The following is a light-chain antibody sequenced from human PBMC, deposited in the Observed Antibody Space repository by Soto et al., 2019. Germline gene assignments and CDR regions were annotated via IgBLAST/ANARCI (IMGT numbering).Light chain of an antibody. Sequence: QSALTQAPSASGSPGQSVTISCTGTSSDVGGYNYVSWYQQHPGKAPKLMISEVSKRPSGVPDRFSGSKSGNTASLTVSGLQAEDEAEYYCSSYAGSNNLVFGGGTKLTVL. CDR2: EVS. J-gene: IGLJ2*01. CDR1: SSDVGGYNY. V-gene: IGLV2-8*01. CDR3: SSYAGSNNLV.